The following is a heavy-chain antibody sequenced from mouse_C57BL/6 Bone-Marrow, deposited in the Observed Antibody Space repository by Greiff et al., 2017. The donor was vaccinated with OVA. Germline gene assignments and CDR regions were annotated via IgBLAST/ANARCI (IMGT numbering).Heavy chain of an antibody. D-gene: IGHD2-3*01. CDR2: ISYSGST. Sequence: EVKLVESGPGLAKPSQTLSLTCSVTGYSITSDYWNWIRKFPGNKLEYMGYISYSGSTYYNPSLKSRISTTRDTSKNQYYLQLNSVTTEDTATYYCARLRIYDGYYDYAMDYWGQGTSVTVSS. CDR3: ARLRIYDGYYDYAMDY. V-gene: IGHV3-8*01. J-gene: IGHJ4*01. CDR1: GYSITSDY.